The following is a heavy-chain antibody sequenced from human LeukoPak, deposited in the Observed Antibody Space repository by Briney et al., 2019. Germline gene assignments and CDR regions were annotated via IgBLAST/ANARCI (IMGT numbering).Heavy chain of an antibody. D-gene: IGHD2-2*01. CDR2: INHSGST. Sequence: SETLSLTCAVYGGSFSGYYWSWIRQPPGKGLEWIGEINHSGSTNYNPPLKSRVTISVDTSKNQFSLKLSSVTAADTAVYYCARGQHSEDYGMDVWGQGTTVTVSS. CDR1: GGSFSGYY. CDR3: ARGQHSEDYGMDV. V-gene: IGHV4-34*01. J-gene: IGHJ6*02.